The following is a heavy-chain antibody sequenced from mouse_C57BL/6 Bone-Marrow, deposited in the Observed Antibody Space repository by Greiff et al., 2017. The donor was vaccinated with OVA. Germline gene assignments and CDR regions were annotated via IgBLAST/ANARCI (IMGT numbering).Heavy chain of an antibody. D-gene: IGHD1-1*01. CDR1: GYAFSSSW. J-gene: IGHJ3*01. CDR2: IYPGDGDT. Sequence: QVQLQQSGPELVKPGASVKISCKASGYAFSSSWMNWVKQRPGKGLEWIGRIYPGDGDTNYNGKFKGKATLTADKSSSTAYMQLSSLTSEDSAVYFCAREGYYVSSSFAYWGQGTLVTVSA. V-gene: IGHV1-82*01. CDR3: AREGYYVSSSFAY.